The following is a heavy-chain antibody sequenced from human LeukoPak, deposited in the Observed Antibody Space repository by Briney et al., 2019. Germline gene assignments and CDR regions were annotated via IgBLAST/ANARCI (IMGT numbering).Heavy chain of an antibody. Sequence: GGSLRLSCAASGFTFSSYWMSWVRQAPGKGLEWVANIKQDGSEKYYVDSVKGRFTISRDNAKNSLYLQMNSLRVEDTAVYYCARVRGGEYSSSSGGFDYWGQGTLVTVSS. CDR2: IKQDGSEK. V-gene: IGHV3-7*01. CDR3: ARVRGGEYSSSSGGFDY. D-gene: IGHD6-6*01. CDR1: GFTFSSYW. J-gene: IGHJ4*02.